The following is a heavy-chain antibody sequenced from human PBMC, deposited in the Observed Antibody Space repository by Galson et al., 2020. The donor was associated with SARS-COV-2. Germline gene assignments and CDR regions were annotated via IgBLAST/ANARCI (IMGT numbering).Heavy chain of an antibody. CDR3: ARGDMGNDCLDY. V-gene: IGHV3-74*01. CDR2: IYSEGSST. D-gene: IGHD2-21*01. J-gene: IGHJ4*02. CDR1: GFTFSNHW. Sequence: GGSLRLSCAVSGFTFSNHWMHWVRQAPGKGLVWVSRIYSEGSSTSYADSVKGRFTISGDNAKNTLYLQMNSLRAEDTAVYYCARGDMGNDCLDYWGQGTLVTVSS.